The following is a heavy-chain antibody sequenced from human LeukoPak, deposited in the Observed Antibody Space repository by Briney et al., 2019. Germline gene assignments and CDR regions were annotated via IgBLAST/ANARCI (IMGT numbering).Heavy chain of an antibody. CDR2: FNHSGST. V-gene: IGHV4-34*01. D-gene: IGHD2-15*01. Sequence: SETLSLTCAVYGGSFSGYYWSWIRQPPGKGLEWIGEFNHSGSTNYNPSLKSRVTISVDTSKNQFSLKLRSVTAADTAVYYCARYSSRYCSGGSCPRANFDYWGQGTLVTVSS. J-gene: IGHJ4*02. CDR1: GGSFSGYY. CDR3: ARYSSRYCSGGSCPRANFDY.